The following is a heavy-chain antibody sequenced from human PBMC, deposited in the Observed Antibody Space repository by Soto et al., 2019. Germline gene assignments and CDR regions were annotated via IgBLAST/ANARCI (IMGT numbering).Heavy chain of an antibody. CDR3: ARSEAGHFDY. D-gene: IGHD6-19*01. J-gene: IGHJ4*02. CDR1: GFTFNIYS. CDR2: ITSDTATI. V-gene: IGHV3-48*02. Sequence: EVQLVESGGGLVQPGGSLRLSCAASGFTFNIYSMNWVRQAPGKGLEWVSYITSDTATIHYADSVMGRFTISRDKAENSLFLQMNSLRDEDTAAYYCARSEAGHFDYWGQGTLVTVSS.